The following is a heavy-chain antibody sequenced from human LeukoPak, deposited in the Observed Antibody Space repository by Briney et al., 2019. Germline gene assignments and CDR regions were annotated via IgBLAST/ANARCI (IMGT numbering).Heavy chain of an antibody. V-gene: IGHV1-18*01. Sequence: ASVKVSCKASGYTFTSYAMNWVRQAPGQGLEWMGWISAYNANTNYAQKLQGRVTMTTDTSTSTAYMELRSLRSDDTAVYYCARGPHTRYCSGGSCYYYYYGMDVWGQGTTVTVSS. D-gene: IGHD2-15*01. CDR2: ISAYNANT. J-gene: IGHJ6*02. CDR1: GYTFTSYA. CDR3: ARGPHTRYCSGGSCYYYYYGMDV.